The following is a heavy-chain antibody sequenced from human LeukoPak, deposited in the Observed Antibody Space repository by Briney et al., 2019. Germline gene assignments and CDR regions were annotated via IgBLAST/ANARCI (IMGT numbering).Heavy chain of an antibody. CDR2: FSGRGGST. CDR1: GFTFSSYA. CDR3: ARDSGAYDSFAFDM. Sequence: KSGGSLRLSCAASGFTFSSYAMSWVRQAPGKGLEWVSAFSGRGGSTYYADSVKGRFTISRDNSKNTLYLQMNSLRAEDTAVYYCARDSGAYDSFAFDMWGQGTMVTVSS. D-gene: IGHD5-12*01. V-gene: IGHV3-23*01. J-gene: IGHJ3*02.